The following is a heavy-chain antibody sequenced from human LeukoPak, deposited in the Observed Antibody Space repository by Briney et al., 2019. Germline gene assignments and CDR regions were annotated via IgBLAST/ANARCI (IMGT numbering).Heavy chain of an antibody. CDR2: TTSSGSKT. V-gene: IGHV3-23*05. J-gene: IGHJ4*02. CDR3: AKGREWELPLDY. D-gene: IGHD1-26*01. Sequence: GGSLRLSCAASGFTFSSYAMSWVRQAPGKGLEWVSATTSSGSKTYYADSVKGRFSISRDNSKNTLSLQMHSLRAEDTAIYYCAKGREWELPLDYWGQGTLVTVSS. CDR1: GFTFSSYA.